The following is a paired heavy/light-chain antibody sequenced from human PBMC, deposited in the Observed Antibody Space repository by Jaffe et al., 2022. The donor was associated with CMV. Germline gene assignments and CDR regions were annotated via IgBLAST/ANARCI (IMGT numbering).Light chain of an antibody. CDR1: QSVSSSY. Sequence: EIVLTQSPGTLSLSPGERATLSCRASQSVSSSYLAWYQQKPGQAPRLLIYGASSRATGIPDRFSGSGSGTDFTLTISRLEPEDFAVYYCQQYGSSQFTFGPGTKVDIK. J-gene: IGKJ3*01. CDR3: QQYGSSQFT. V-gene: IGKV3-20*01. CDR2: GAS.
Heavy chain of an antibody. Sequence: EVQLVESGGVVVQPGGSLRLSCAASGFTFDDYTMHWVRQAPGKGLEWVSLISWDGGSTYYADSVKGRFTISRDNSKNSLYLQMNSLRTEDTALYYCAKDGGESYDFWSGYYTRGYYYMDVWGKGTTVTVSS. CDR1: GFTFDDYT. D-gene: IGHD3-3*01. V-gene: IGHV3-43*01. J-gene: IGHJ6*03. CDR2: ISWDGGST. CDR3: AKDGGESYDFWSGYYTRGYYYMDV.